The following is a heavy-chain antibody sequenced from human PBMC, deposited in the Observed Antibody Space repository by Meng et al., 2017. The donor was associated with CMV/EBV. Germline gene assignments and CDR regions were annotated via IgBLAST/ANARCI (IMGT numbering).Heavy chain of an antibody. J-gene: IGHJ2*01. D-gene: IGHD3-22*01. CDR3: ARGYYDSSGYNFDL. Sequence: VDSDDGVTKPEASWKVSRKASGCTFSSYAIRWVRQAPGQRLEWMGGIIPIFGTANYAQKFQGRVTITADESTSTAYMELSSLRSEDTAVYYCARGYYDSSGYNFDLWGRGTLVTVSS. V-gene: IGHV1-69*01. CDR1: GCTFSSYA. CDR2: IIPIFGTA.